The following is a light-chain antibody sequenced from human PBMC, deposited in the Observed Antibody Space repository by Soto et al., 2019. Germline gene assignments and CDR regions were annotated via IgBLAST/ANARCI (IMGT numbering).Light chain of an antibody. CDR1: QSVSSY. J-gene: IGKJ5*01. V-gene: IGKV3D-15*01. Sequence: EIVLTQSPATLSVSPGERATLSCRASQSVSSYLAWYVQKPGQAPRRFIYGESTWGTGVPPRLTGSGSGTELNLTISGLQSEDFAVYYGQQYNSWPITXGQGTRLEIK. CDR3: QQYNSWPIT. CDR2: GES.